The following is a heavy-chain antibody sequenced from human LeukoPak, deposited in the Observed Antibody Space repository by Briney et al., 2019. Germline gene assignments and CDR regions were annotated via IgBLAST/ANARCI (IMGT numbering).Heavy chain of an antibody. J-gene: IGHJ4*02. CDR1: GFTFSSYE. V-gene: IGHV3-48*03. CDR2: ISSSGSTI. CDR3: ARFWSGSSGYYLYYFDY. D-gene: IGHD3-22*01. Sequence: GGSLGLSCAASGFTFSSYEMNWVRQAPGKGLEWVSYISSSGSTIYYADSVKGRFTISRDNAKNSLYLQMNSLRAEDTAVYYCARFWSGSSGYYLYYFDYWGQGTLVTVSS.